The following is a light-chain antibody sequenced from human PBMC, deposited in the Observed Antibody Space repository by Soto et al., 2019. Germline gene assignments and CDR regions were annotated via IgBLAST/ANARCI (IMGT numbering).Light chain of an antibody. Sequence: QSVLTQPASVSGSPGQSITISCTGTSSGVGAYNHVSWYQQHPGKAPKVIIYDVTNRPSGVSNNFSGSKSGNTASLTISGLQADDEADYYCSSYTSSSTYVFGTGTKVTVL. CDR1: SSGVGAYNH. CDR3: SSYTSSSTYV. V-gene: IGLV2-14*03. CDR2: DVT. J-gene: IGLJ1*01.